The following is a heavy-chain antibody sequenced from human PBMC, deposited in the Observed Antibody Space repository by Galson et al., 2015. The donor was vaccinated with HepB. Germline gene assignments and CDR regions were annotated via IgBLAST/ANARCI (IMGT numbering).Heavy chain of an antibody. V-gene: IGHV4-59*08. CDR3: ARSLWFGEAHWYFDL. J-gene: IGHJ2*01. D-gene: IGHD3-10*01. CDR1: GGSISSYY. CDR2: IYYSGST. Sequence: SETLSLTCTVSGGSISSYYWSWIRQPPEKGLEWIGYIYYSGSTNYNPSLKSRVTISVDTSKNQFSLKLSSVTAADTAVYYCARSLWFGEAHWYFDLWGRGTLVTVSS.